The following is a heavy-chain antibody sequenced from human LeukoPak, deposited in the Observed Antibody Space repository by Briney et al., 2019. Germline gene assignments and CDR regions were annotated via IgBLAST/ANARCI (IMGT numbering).Heavy chain of an antibody. CDR3: ARAAIHYYGSGSYRFYFDY. D-gene: IGHD3-10*01. Sequence: SGGSLRLSCAASGFTFSDYYMSWIRQAPGKGLEWVSYISSSGSTIYYADSVKGRFTISRDNAKNSLYLQMNSLRAEDTAVFYCARAAIHYYGSGSYRFYFDYWGQGILVTVSS. J-gene: IGHJ4*02. V-gene: IGHV3-11*04. CDR1: GFTFSDYY. CDR2: ISSSGSTI.